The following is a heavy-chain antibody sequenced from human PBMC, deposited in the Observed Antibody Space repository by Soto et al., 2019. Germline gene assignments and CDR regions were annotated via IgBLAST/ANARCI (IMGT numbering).Heavy chain of an antibody. CDR3: ARGGRWLQGNDY. Sequence: LRLSCAASGFTFSSYAMHWVRQAPGKGLEWVAVIWHDGSNKYYADSVKGRFTISRDNSKNTLFLQMNSLRPDDTAVYYCARGGRWLQGNDYWGQGSLVTVSS. CDR2: IWHDGSNK. V-gene: IGHV3-30*04. J-gene: IGHJ4*02. CDR1: GFTFSSYA. D-gene: IGHD3-16*01.